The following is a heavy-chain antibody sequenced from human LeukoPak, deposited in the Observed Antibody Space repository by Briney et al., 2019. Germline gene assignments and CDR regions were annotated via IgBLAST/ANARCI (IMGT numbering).Heavy chain of an antibody. CDR3: ATSPGYGDYFGWFDP. D-gene: IGHD4-17*01. V-gene: IGHV5-51*01. J-gene: IGHJ5*02. Sequence: GESLKISWKGSGYSFTSYWIAWGRQMPGKGLEWMGIIYPGDSDTRYSPSFRGQVTISADKSISTAYLQWSSLKASDTAMYYCATSPGYGDYFGWFDPWGQGTLVTVSS. CDR2: IYPGDSDT. CDR1: GYSFTSYW.